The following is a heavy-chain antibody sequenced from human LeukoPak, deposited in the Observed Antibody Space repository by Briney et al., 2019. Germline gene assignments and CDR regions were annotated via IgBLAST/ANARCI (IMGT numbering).Heavy chain of an antibody. CDR3: ARTFTRIAARPRPFDY. CDR1: QSIVSSRY. D-gene: IGHD6-6*01. Sequence: GSLRLSCAASQSIVSSRYMSWIRQPPGKGLEWIGEINHSGSTNYNPSLKSRVTISVDTSKNQFSLKLSSVTAADTAVYYCARTFTRIAARPRPFDYWGQGTLVTVSS. V-gene: IGHV4-34*01. J-gene: IGHJ4*02. CDR2: INHSGST.